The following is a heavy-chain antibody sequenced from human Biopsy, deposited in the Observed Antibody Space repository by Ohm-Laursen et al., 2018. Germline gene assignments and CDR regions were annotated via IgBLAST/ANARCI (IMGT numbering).Heavy chain of an antibody. CDR1: GDSISSYY. CDR3: ARDRGYYSDRTVPGYFDL. D-gene: IGHD3-22*01. Sequence: PSDTLSLTCTASGDSISSYYWSWIWQPPGKGLQWIGYVYYTGSTDYNPSLQSRVTISVDTSKNHFSLRLRSVTPADTAIYYCARDRGYYSDRTVPGYFDLWGRGTLVTVSS. CDR2: VYYTGST. V-gene: IGHV4-59*01. J-gene: IGHJ2*01.